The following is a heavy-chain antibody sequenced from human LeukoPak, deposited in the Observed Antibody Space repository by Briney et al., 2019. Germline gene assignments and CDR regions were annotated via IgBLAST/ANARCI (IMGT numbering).Heavy chain of an antibody. J-gene: IGHJ4*02. CDR3: AREVPVSLRFLEWENFDS. Sequence: SSETLSLTCTVSGVSMTIGGYYWTWIRQPAGKGLEWLGRVFTSGKTDYNPSLKSRLTISLETSENQFSLKPTSVTAADTAVYFCAREVPVSLRFLEWENFDSWGQGALVTVSS. CDR2: VFTSGKT. CDR1: GVSMTIGGYY. V-gene: IGHV4-61*02. D-gene: IGHD3-3*01.